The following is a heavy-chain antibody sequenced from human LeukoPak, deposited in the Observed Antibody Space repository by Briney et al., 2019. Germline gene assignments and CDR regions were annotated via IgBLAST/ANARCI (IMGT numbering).Heavy chain of an antibody. CDR2: INHSGST. CDR3: ARVQPGYGLRPNWFDP. Sequence: PSETLSLTCAVDGGSFSGYYWSWIRQPPGKGLEWIGEINHSGSTNNNPSLKSRVTISVDTSKNQFSLKLSSVTAADTAVYYCARVQPGYGLRPNWFDPWGQGTLVTVSS. D-gene: IGHD3-10*01. CDR1: GGSFSGYY. J-gene: IGHJ5*02. V-gene: IGHV4-34*01.